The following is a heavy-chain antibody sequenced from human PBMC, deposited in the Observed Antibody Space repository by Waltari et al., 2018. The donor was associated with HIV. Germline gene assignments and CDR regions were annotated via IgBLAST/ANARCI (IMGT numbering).Heavy chain of an antibody. D-gene: IGHD3-10*01. CDR1: GFTVRSNY. CDR2: IYSGGRT. J-gene: IGHJ4*02. V-gene: IGHV3-66*01. Sequence: EVQLVESGGGLVQPGGCLRLPCAASGFTVRSNYMSWVRQAPGKGLGWVSVIYSGGRTYYVDSVKGRFTISRDNPKNTVYLQMNSLRVEDTAVYYCAGSEGRGAFDYWGQGTLVTISS. CDR3: AGSEGRGAFDY.